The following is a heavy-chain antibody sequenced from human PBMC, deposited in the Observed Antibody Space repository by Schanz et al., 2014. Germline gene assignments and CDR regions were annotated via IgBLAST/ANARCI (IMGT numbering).Heavy chain of an antibody. D-gene: IGHD3-10*02. CDR1: GGSISGYY. Sequence: QVQLQESGPGLVKPSETLSLTCTVSGGSISGYYWTWVRQSPGKGLEWIGYVYYTGSTTYNPSLKSRVTISVVPSKRQFSLKLSSVTAADTAVYYCARDKVTTLGYYGMDVWGQGTTVTVSS. CDR3: ARDKVTTLGYYGMDV. CDR2: VYYTGST. V-gene: IGHV4-59*01. J-gene: IGHJ6*02.